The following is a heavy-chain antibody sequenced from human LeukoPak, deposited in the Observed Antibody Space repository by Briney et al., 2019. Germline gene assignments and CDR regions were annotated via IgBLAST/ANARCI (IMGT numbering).Heavy chain of an antibody. CDR2: INYSGST. D-gene: IGHD2-2*01. CDR1: GGSISSSSYY. Sequence: SETQSLTCTVSGGSISSSSYYWGWIRQPPGKGLEWIGSINYSGSTYYSPSLKSRVTISVDTSKNQFSLKLSSVTAADTAVYYCARQSFSIVVVPAAIVRYVYYFDYWAREPWSPSPQ. V-gene: IGHV4-39*01. CDR3: ARQSFSIVVVPAAIVRYVYYFDY. J-gene: IGHJ4*02.